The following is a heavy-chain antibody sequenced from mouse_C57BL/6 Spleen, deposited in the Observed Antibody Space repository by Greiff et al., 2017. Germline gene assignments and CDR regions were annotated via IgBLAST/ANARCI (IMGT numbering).Heavy chain of an antibody. Sequence: EVQLQQSGPELVKPGASVKISCKASGYTFTDYYMNWVKQSHGKSLEWIGDINPNNGGTSYNQKFKGKATLTVDKSSSTAYMELRSLTSEDSAVYYCARASSYGNFDYWGQGTTLTVSS. CDR2: INPNNGGT. V-gene: IGHV1-26*01. CDR1: GYTFTDYY. CDR3: ARASSYGNFDY. D-gene: IGHD1-1*01. J-gene: IGHJ2*01.